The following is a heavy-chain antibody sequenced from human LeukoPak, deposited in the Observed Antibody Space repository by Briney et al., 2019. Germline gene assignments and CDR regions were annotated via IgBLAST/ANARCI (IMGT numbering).Heavy chain of an antibody. CDR1: GGSISSGTYY. CDR2: IYYSGST. Sequence: PSETLSLTCIVSGGSISSGTYYWGWIRQPPGKGLEWIGSIYYSGSTYYNPSLKSRVTISVDTSKNQFSLKLSSVTAADTAVYYCARSRGSSGYYRGFDYWGQGTLVTVSS. CDR3: ARSRGSSGYYRGFDY. D-gene: IGHD3-22*01. J-gene: IGHJ4*02. V-gene: IGHV4-39*07.